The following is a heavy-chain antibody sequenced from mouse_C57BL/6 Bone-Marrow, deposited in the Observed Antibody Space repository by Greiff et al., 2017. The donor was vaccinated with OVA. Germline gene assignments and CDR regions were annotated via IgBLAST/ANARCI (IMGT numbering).Heavy chain of an antibody. CDR2: IHPNSGST. J-gene: IGHJ2*01. Sequence: VQLQQPGAELVKPGASVKLSCKASGYTFTSYWMHWVKQRPGQGLEWIGMIHPNSGSTNYNEKFKSKATLTVDKSSSTAYMQLSSLTSEDSAVYYCARPYYDYESYYFDDWGKGTTLTVSS. V-gene: IGHV1-64*01. CDR3: ARPYYDYESYYFDD. CDR1: GYTFTSYW. D-gene: IGHD2-4*01.